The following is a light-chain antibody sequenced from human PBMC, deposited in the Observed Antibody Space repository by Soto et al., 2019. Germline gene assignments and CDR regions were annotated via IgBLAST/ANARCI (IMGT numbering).Light chain of an antibody. CDR3: QQYNQWPPYT. CDR2: GAS. V-gene: IGKV3-15*01. Sequence: EIVLTQSPATLSVSPGERATLSCRASQSVGRTLAWYQQKPGQSPTLLVYGASTRANATPARFSGSGSGTEFTLTISSLQSEDVAVYYCQQYNQWPPYTFGQGTRVEIK. CDR1: QSVGRT. J-gene: IGKJ2*01.